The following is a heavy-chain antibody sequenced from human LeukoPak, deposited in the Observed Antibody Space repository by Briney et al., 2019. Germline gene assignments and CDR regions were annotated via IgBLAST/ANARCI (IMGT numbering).Heavy chain of an antibody. Sequence: ASVKVSCKASGYTFTSYDINWVRQATGQGLEWMGRMNPNSGNTGYAQKFQGRVTMTRNTSISTAYMELSSLRSEDTAVYYCARATPLVVVAATSRYFQHWGQGTLVTVSS. CDR3: ARATPLVVVAATSRYFQH. V-gene: IGHV1-8*01. D-gene: IGHD2-15*01. CDR1: GYTFTSYD. CDR2: MNPNSGNT. J-gene: IGHJ1*01.